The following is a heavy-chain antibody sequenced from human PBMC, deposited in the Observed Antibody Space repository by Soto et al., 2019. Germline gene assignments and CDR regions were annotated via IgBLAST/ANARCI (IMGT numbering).Heavy chain of an antibody. CDR3: ARHVHRDYDYIWGSWGFDY. Sequence: QLQLQESGPGLVKPSETLSLTCTVSGGSISSSSYYWGWIRQPPGKGLEWIGSIYYSGSTYYNPSLKSRVTISVDTSKNQFSLKLSSVTAADTAVYYCARHVHRDYDYIWGSWGFDYWGQGTLVTVSS. J-gene: IGHJ4*02. CDR1: GGSISSSSYY. CDR2: IYYSGST. D-gene: IGHD3-16*01. V-gene: IGHV4-39*01.